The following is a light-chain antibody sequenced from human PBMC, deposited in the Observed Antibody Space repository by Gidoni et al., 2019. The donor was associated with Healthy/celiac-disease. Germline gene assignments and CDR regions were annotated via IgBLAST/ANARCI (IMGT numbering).Light chain of an antibody. CDR2: RDS. V-gene: IGLV3-9*01. CDR3: QVWDSSTVV. CDR1: NIGSKN. J-gene: IGLJ2*01. Sequence: SYELTQQLSVSVALGQTARITCGGNNIGSKNVHWYQQTPGQAPVLVIYRDSNRPSGIPERFSGSNSGNTATLTISRAQAGDEADYYCQVWDSSTVVFGGGTKLTVL.